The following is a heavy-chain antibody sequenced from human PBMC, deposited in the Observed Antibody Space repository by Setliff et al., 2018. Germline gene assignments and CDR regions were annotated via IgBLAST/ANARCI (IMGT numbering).Heavy chain of an antibody. D-gene: IGHD3-10*01. CDR2: INPSGGST. Sequence: ASVKVSCKASGYTLTSYDLHWVRQAPGQGLEWMGMINPSGGSTSYAQKFQGRVTMTRDTSTSTAYMELSSLRSEDTAVYYCARVFYCGRPFDNWGQGTMVTVSS. J-gene: IGHJ3*02. CDR3: ARVFYCGRPFDN. V-gene: IGHV1-46*01. CDR1: GYTLTSYD.